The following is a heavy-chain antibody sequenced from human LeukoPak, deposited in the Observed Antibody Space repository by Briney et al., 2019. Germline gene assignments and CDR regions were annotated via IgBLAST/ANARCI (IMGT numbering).Heavy chain of an antibody. Sequence: ASVKVSCKASGYTFTSNYIHWVRQAPGQGLEWMGMIYPRDGSTSYAQKFQGRVTVTRDTSTSTVHMELSGLRSEDTAVYYCARDVYFSGSYYGYWGQGTLVTVSS. CDR3: ARDVYFSGSYYGY. J-gene: IGHJ4*02. D-gene: IGHD1-26*01. CDR1: GYTFTSNY. V-gene: IGHV1-46*01. CDR2: IYPRDGST.